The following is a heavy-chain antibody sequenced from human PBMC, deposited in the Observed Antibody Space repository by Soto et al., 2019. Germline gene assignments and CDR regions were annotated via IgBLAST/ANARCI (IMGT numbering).Heavy chain of an antibody. D-gene: IGHD6-13*01. CDR2: MNPNSGNT. CDR3: ARRAAAGTYYYYYMDV. V-gene: IGHV1-8*01. Sequence: ASVKVSCKASGYTFTSYDINWVRQATGQGLEWMGWMNPNSGNTGYAQKFQGRVTMTRNTSISTAYMELSSLRSEDTAVYYCARRAAAGTYYYYYMDVWGKGTTVTASS. J-gene: IGHJ6*03. CDR1: GYTFTSYD.